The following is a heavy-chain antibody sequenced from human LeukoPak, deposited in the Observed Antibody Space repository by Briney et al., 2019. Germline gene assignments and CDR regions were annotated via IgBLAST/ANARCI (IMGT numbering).Heavy chain of an antibody. Sequence: PSETLSLTCTVSGGSISSSSYYWGWIRQPPGKGLEWIGYIYYSGSTNYNPSLKSRVTISVDTSKNQFSLKLGSVTAADTAVYYCARGPQPYDAFDIWGQGTMVTVSS. CDR2: IYYSGST. CDR1: GGSISSSSYY. J-gene: IGHJ3*02. V-gene: IGHV4-61*05. CDR3: ARGPQPYDAFDI.